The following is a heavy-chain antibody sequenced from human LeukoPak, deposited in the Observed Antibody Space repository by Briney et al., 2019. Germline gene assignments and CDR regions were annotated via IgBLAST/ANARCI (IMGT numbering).Heavy chain of an antibody. J-gene: IGHJ4*02. D-gene: IGHD1-20*01. Sequence: GGSLRLSCAASGFTFSNYMMHWVRQAPGNGLVWVSRVKSDGITITYADSVKGRFTISRDNAKNTLYLQTNSLRAEDTAVYYCLRDLNWSLDQWGQGTLVTVSS. V-gene: IGHV3-74*01. CDR1: GFTFSNYM. CDR2: VKSDGITI. CDR3: LRDLNWSLDQ.